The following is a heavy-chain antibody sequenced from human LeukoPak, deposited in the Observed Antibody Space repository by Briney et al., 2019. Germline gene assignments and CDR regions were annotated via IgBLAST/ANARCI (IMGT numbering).Heavy chain of an antibody. V-gene: IGHV1-18*01. D-gene: IGHD4-17*01. CDR2: ISASTGIT. J-gene: IGHJ6*02. Sequence: GASVKVSCKASGYTFTSYAMNWVRQAPGQGLEWMGWISASTGITKYAHKVQDRVTMTTDTSTSTAYMDLRSLTPDDTAVYYCANRVDYGAYYGMDVWGQGTTVTVSS. CDR3: ANRVDYGAYYGMDV. CDR1: GYTFTSYA.